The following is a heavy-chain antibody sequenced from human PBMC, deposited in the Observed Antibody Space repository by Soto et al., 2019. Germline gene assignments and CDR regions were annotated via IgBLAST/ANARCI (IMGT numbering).Heavy chain of an antibody. D-gene: IGHD1-1*01. CDR1: GFTFSDHG. V-gene: IGHV3-33*05. Sequence: QVQLVESGGGVVQPGRSLRLSCVASGFTFSDHGMHWVRQAPGMGLEWVALISYDGTYEDYIDSVKGRFTISRDSSKNMVFLQMNDLRPDDTAVYYCATWHEREHAYDVWGLGTTVTVSS. CDR3: ATWHEREHAYDV. CDR2: ISYDGTYE. J-gene: IGHJ3*01.